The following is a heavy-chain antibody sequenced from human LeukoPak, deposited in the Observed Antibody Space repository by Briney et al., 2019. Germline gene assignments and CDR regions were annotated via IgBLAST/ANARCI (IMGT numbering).Heavy chain of an antibody. CDR2: INTDESST. Sequence: PGGSLRLSXAASGFTFSSYWMHWVRQPPGKGLVWVSRINTDESSTTYADSVKGRFTISRDNAKNTLYPQMNSLRADDTAVYYCARDSWGIAEAGTKGDFDYWGQGTLVTVSS. CDR3: ARDSWGIAEAGTKGDFDY. J-gene: IGHJ4*02. V-gene: IGHV3-74*01. CDR1: GFTFSSYW. D-gene: IGHD6-19*01.